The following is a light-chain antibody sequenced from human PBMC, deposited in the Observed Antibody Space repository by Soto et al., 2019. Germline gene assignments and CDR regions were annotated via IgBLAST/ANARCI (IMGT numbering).Light chain of an antibody. CDR1: SSYVGGYNY. V-gene: IGLV2-14*01. CDR2: EVT. Sequence: QSVLTQPASVSGSPGQSITISCTGTSSYVGGYNYVSWYQQYPGKAPKVMIYEVTNRPSGVSNRFSGSKSGNTASLTISGLQAEDEADYYCSSYTSSNTLIFGGGTKLTVL. J-gene: IGLJ2*01. CDR3: SSYTSSNTLI.